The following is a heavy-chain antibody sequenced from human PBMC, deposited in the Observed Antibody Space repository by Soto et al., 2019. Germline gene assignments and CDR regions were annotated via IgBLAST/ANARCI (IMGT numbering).Heavy chain of an antibody. CDR2: IWYDGSNK. Sequence: GGSLRLSCAASGFTFSSYGMHWVRQAPGKGLEWVAVIWYDGSNKYYADSVKGRFTISRDNSKNTLYLQMSSLRAEDTAVYYCARPQYPNRYGMDVWGQGTTVTVSS. V-gene: IGHV3-33*01. CDR3: ARPQYPNRYGMDV. J-gene: IGHJ6*02. CDR1: GFTFSSYG. D-gene: IGHD2-2*02.